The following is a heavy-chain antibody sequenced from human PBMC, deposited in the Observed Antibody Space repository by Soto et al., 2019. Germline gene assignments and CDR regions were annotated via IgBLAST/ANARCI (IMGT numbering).Heavy chain of an antibody. J-gene: IGHJ5*02. D-gene: IGHD3-9*01. V-gene: IGHV3-23*01. Sequence: GGSLRLSCAASGFTFSSYAMSWVRQAPGKGLEWVSAISGSGGSTYYADSVKGRFTISRDNSENTLYLQMNSLRAEDTAVYYCAKALSVLRYFDWLSWGQGTLVTVSS. CDR3: AKALSVLRYFDWLS. CDR2: ISGSGGST. CDR1: GFTFSSYA.